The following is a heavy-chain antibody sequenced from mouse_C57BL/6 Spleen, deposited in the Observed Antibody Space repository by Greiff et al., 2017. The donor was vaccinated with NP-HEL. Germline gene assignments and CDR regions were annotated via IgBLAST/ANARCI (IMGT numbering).Heavy chain of an antibody. Sequence: QVQLQQSGAELVKPGASVKMSCKASGYTFTSYWITWVKQRPGQGLEWIGDIYPGSGSTNYNEKFKSKATLTVDTSSSTAYMQLSSLTSEDSAVYYCAIYYGNHYAMDYWGQGTSVTVSS. CDR3: AIYYGNHYAMDY. D-gene: IGHD2-1*01. CDR2: IYPGSGST. V-gene: IGHV1-55*01. J-gene: IGHJ4*01. CDR1: GYTFTSYW.